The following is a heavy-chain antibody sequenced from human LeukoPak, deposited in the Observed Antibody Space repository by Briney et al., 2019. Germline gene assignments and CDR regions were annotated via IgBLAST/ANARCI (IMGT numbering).Heavy chain of an antibody. D-gene: IGHD2-21*02. J-gene: IGHJ4*02. Sequence: SGGSLRLSRAASGFTFSSYSMNWVRQAPGKGLEWVSSISSSSSYIYYADSVKGRFTISRDNAKNSLYLQMNSLRAEDTAVYYCARAAPYCGGDCYFDYWGQGTLVTVSS. V-gene: IGHV3-21*01. CDR3: ARAAPYCGGDCYFDY. CDR1: GFTFSSYS. CDR2: ISSSSSYI.